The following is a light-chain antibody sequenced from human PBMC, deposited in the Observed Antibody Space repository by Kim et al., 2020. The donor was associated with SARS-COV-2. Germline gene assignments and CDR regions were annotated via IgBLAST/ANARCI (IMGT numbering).Light chain of an antibody. CDR1: QSISSY. Sequence: DIQMTQSPSSLSASVGDRVTITCRESQSISSYLNWYQQKPGKTPTLLIYAASSLQSGVPSRFSGSGSGTDFTLTFSSLQPEDFASYYCQHSYSTPFAFGGGTQLAI. J-gene: IGKJ4*01. CDR3: QHSYSTPFA. CDR2: AAS. V-gene: IGKV1-39*01.